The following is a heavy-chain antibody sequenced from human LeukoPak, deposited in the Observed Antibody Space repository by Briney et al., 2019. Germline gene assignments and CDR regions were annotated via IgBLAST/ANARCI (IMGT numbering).Heavy chain of an antibody. V-gene: IGHV1-24*01. J-gene: IGHJ6*02. Sequence: ASVKVSCKVSGYTLTELSIHWVRQAPGKGLEWMGGFDPEDGETIYAQKFQGRVTMTEDTSTDTAYMELSSLRSEDTAVYYCATDTTVTPQDYYYYYGMDVWGQGTTVTVSS. CDR2: FDPEDGET. CDR1: GYTLTELS. CDR3: ATDTTVTPQDYYYYYGMDV. D-gene: IGHD4-11*01.